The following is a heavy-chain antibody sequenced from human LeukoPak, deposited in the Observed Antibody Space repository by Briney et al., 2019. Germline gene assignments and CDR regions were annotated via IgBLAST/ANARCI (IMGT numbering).Heavy chain of an antibody. CDR2: IYYSGST. CDR1: GDSISIYY. J-gene: IGHJ4*02. V-gene: IGHV4-59*01. CDR3: ARDQGGPRDY. Sequence: SETLSLTCTVSGDSISIYYWSWIRQPPGKGLEWLGYIYYSGSTDYNPSLKSRVTMSMDTSKSQFSLKLTSVTAADTAVYYCARDQGGPRDYWGQGTLVTVSS. D-gene: IGHD3-16*01.